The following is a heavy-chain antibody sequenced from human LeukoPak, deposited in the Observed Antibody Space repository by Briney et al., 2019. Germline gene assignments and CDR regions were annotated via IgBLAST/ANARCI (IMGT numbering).Heavy chain of an antibody. CDR1: GFTFSNYW. J-gene: IGHJ3*02. CDR3: ARGRLGELSSNPDAFDI. Sequence: PGGSLRLSCAASGFTFSNYWMHWVRQAPGKGLVWVSRINSDGSTTTYADSVKGRFTISRDNPKNTLYLQMNSLRAEDTSVYYCARGRLGELSSNPDAFDIWGQGTMVTVSS. V-gene: IGHV3-74*01. D-gene: IGHD3-16*02. CDR2: INSDGSTT.